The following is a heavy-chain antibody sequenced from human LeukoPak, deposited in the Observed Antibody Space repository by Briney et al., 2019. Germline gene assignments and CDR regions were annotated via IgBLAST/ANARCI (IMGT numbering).Heavy chain of an antibody. CDR2: IYYSGST. D-gene: IGHD1-26*01. Sequence: SETLSLTCTVSGGSISSYYWSWIRQPPGKGLEWIGYIYYSGSTNYNPSLKSRVNISVDTSKNQFYLKLSSVTAADTAVYYCARHQSKWELRHLDYWGQGTLVTVSS. CDR3: ARHQSKWELRHLDY. CDR1: GGSISSYY. V-gene: IGHV4-59*08. J-gene: IGHJ4*02.